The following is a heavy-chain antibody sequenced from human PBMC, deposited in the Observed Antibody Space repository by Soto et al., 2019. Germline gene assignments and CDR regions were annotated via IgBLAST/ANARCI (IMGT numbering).Heavy chain of an antibody. CDR3: ARESEDLTSNFDY. V-gene: IGHV3-21*06. CDR2: ISSTTNYI. Sequence: PVGSLRLSCAASGFTFTRYSMNWVRQAPGKGLEWVSSISSTTNYIYYGDSMKDRFTISRDNAKNSLYLEMNSLRAEDTAVYYCARESEDLTSNFDYWGQGTLVTV. J-gene: IGHJ4*02. CDR1: GFTFTRYS.